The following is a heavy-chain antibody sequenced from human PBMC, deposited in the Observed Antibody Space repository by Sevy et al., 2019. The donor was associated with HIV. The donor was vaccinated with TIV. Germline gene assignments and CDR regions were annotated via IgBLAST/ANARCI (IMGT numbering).Heavy chain of an antibody. J-gene: IGHJ4*02. CDR3: ARQLTQNYFDSSGYYPREHFDY. V-gene: IGHV4-39*01. CDR1: GGSINSSSYY. D-gene: IGHD3-22*01. Sequence: SETLSLSCTVSGGSINSSSYYWGWIRQPPGKGLEWIGSIYYSGRTYYNPSLKSRVTISVDTSKNQFSLKLSSVTAADTAVYNCARQLTQNYFDSSGYYPREHFDYWGQGTLVTVSS. CDR2: IYYSGRT.